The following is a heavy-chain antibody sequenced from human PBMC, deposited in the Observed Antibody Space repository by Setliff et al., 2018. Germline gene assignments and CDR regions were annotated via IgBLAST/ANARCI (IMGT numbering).Heavy chain of an antibody. CDR2: IYYSGTT. J-gene: IGHJ4*02. Sequence: SETLSLTCTVSGDSISSYYWSWIRQPPGKGLEWIGTIYYSGTTYYNPSLKSRVTISLDTSKNQFSLKLSFVTAADTAVYYCARERSYYYDSSGFYYEGRHFDYWGQGTLVTVSS. CDR3: ARERSYYYDSSGFYYEGRHFDY. CDR1: GDSISSYY. V-gene: IGHV4-59*04. D-gene: IGHD3-22*01.